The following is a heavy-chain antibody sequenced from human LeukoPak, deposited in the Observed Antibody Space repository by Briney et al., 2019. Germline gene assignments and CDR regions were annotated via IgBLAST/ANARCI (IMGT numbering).Heavy chain of an antibody. CDR1: GGSISSYY. J-gene: IGHJ5*02. Sequence: SETLSLTCTVSGGSISSYYWSWIRQPPGKGLERIGYIYYSRSTNYNPSLKSRVTISVDTSKNQFSLKLSSVTAADTAVYYCARGGYSYPHWFDPWGQGTLVTVSS. CDR3: ARGGYSYPHWFDP. D-gene: IGHD5-18*01. CDR2: IYYSRST. V-gene: IGHV4-59*01.